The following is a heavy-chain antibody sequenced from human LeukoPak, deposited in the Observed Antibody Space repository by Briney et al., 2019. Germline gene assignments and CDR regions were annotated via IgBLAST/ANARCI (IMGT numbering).Heavy chain of an antibody. J-gene: IGHJ6*02. CDR3: ARDQVELLPPQYYYYGMDV. Sequence: SVKVSCKASGGTFSSYAISWVRQAPGQGLEWMGGIIPIFGTANYAQKFQGRVTITADESTSTAYMELSSLRSEDTAVYYCARDQVELLPPQYYYYGMDVWGQGTTVTVSS. CDR1: GGTFSSYA. CDR2: IIPIFGTA. D-gene: IGHD3-10*01. V-gene: IGHV1-69*13.